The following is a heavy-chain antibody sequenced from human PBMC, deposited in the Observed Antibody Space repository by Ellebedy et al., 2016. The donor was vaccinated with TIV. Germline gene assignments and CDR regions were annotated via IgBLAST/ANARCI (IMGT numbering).Heavy chain of an antibody. V-gene: IGHV1-18*01. CDR3: ARVSFCSGGSCYSVLEGWFDP. CDR1: GYTFTSYG. J-gene: IGHJ5*02. D-gene: IGHD2-15*01. CDR2: ISAYNGNT. Sequence: ASVKVSCKASGYTFTSYGISWVRQAPGQGIEWMGWISAYNGNTNYAQKLQGRVTMTTDTSTSTAYMELRSLRSDDTAVYYCARVSFCSGGSCYSVLEGWFDPWGQGTLVTVSS.